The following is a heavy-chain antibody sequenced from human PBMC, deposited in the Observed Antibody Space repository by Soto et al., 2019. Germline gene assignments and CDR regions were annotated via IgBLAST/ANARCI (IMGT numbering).Heavy chain of an antibody. CDR3: ARVTPGNNLYYFSGLDF. CDR2: ISYEGSNT. J-gene: IGHJ6*02. CDR1: GFTFDTYG. Sequence: QVHLVESGGGVVQPGKSLRLSCVASGFTFDTYGIHWVRQAPGKGLQWVALISYEGSNTYYADSVRGRFTSSRDNSKNALYLQMNTLRPEDTGVYYCARVTPGNNLYYFSGLDFWGQGTSVTVSS. V-gene: IGHV3-30-3*01. D-gene: IGHD1-1*01.